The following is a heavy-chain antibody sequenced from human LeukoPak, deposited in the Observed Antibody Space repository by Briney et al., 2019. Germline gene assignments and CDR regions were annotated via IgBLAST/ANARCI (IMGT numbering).Heavy chain of an antibody. D-gene: IGHD6-19*01. J-gene: IGHJ4*02. CDR2: INHSGYT. V-gene: IGHV4-34*01. CDR3: TRAVAGHPD. CDR1: GVPFSNYY. Sequence: SETLSLTCAVSGVPFSNYYWSWVRQSPRQGLERIGEINHSGYTNYNPSLKRRVIMSIDTSKNQFSLMLTSVTAADTGVYYCTRAVAGHPDWGQGTLVTVSS.